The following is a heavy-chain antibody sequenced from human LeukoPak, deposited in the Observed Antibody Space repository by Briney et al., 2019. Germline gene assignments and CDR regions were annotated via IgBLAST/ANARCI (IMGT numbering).Heavy chain of an antibody. D-gene: IGHD3-10*01. V-gene: IGHV1-24*01. CDR1: GYTLTEFS. CDR3: ATIGGYYYALGGFGP. J-gene: IGHJ5*02. CDR2: FDPENYDT. Sequence: EASVKVSCNVSGYTLTEFSIHWVRQAPGKGLEWMGGFDPENYDTIYAQKFQGRVTMTEDTSTDTAYMELSSLTSEDSAFYYCATIGGYYYALGGFGPWGQGTLVTVSS.